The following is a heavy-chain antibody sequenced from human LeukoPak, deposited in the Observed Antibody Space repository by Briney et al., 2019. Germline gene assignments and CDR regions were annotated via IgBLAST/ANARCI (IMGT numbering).Heavy chain of an antibody. V-gene: IGHV3-23*01. Sequence: GGSLRLSCAASGFTFSSYGMSWVRQAPGKGLEWVSAISGSGGSTYYADSVKGRFTISRDNSKNTLYLQMNSLRAEDTAVYYCATDSSGYYFLDYWGQGTLVTVSS. J-gene: IGHJ4*02. CDR2: ISGSGGST. D-gene: IGHD3-22*01. CDR3: ATDSSGYYFLDY. CDR1: GFTFSSYG.